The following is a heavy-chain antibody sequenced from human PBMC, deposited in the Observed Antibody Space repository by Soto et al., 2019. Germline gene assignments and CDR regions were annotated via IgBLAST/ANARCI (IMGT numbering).Heavy chain of an antibody. CDR1: GGSISSGDYY. V-gene: IGHV4-30-4*01. D-gene: IGHD3-10*01. CDR3: ARVTSERTYGSGSVKAFDI. J-gene: IGHJ3*02. CDR2: IYYSGST. Sequence: PSETLSLTCTVSGGSISSGDYYWSWIRQPPGKGLEWIGYIYYSGSTYYNPSLKSRVTISVDTSKNQFSLKLSSVTAADTAVYYCARVTSERTYGSGSVKAFDIWGQGTMVTVSS.